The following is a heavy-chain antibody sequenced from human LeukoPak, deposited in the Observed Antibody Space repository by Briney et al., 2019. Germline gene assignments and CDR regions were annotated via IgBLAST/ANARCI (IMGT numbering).Heavy chain of an antibody. V-gene: IGHV5-51*01. CDR3: ARYYYGSGRGANWFDP. Sequence: TGESLKISCKGSGYSFTSYWIGWVRQIPGRGLEWMGIIYPGDSDTRYSPSFQGQVTISADKSISTAYLQWSSLKASDTAMYYCARYYYGSGRGANWFDPWGQGTLVTVSS. D-gene: IGHD3-10*01. CDR1: GYSFTSYW. J-gene: IGHJ5*02. CDR2: IYPGDSDT.